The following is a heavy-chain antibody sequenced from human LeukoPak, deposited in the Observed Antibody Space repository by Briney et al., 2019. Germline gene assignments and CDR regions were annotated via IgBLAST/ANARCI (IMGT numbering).Heavy chain of an antibody. CDR2: ISGSGGST. CDR1: GFTFSSYA. D-gene: IGHD2-15*01. J-gene: IGHJ4*02. V-gene: IGHV3-23*01. Sequence: GGSLRLSCAASGFTFSSYAMSWVRQAPGKGLEWVSAISGSGGSTYYADSVKGRFTISRDNSKNTLYLQMDSLRAEDTAVYYCAKDARYCSGGSCYDHWGQGTLVTVSS. CDR3: AKDARYCSGGSCYDH.